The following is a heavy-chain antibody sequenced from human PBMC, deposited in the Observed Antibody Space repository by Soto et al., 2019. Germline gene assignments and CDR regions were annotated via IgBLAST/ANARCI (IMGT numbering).Heavy chain of an antibody. J-gene: IGHJ5*02. D-gene: IGHD2-21*01. Sequence: PSETLSLTCAVYGGSFSGYYWSWIRQPPGKGLEWIGEINHSGSTNYNPSLKSRVTISVDTSKNQFSLKLSSVTAADTAVYYCARGGVIASNWFDPWGQGTLVNVSS. CDR1: GGSFSGYY. V-gene: IGHV4-34*01. CDR3: ARGGVIASNWFDP. CDR2: INHSGST.